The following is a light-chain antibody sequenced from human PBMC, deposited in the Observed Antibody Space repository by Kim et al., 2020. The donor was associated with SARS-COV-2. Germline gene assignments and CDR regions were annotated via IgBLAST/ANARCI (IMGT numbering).Light chain of an antibody. CDR1: QSVGSDY. CDR2: GAS. Sequence: SPGERATLPCRASQSVGSDYLAWYQQKPGQAPRVLIYGASNRATGIPDRFSGSWSGTDFTLTISRLEPEDFAVYFCQQYGGSPLYTFGQGTKLE. CDR3: QQYGGSPLYT. V-gene: IGKV3-20*01. J-gene: IGKJ2*01.